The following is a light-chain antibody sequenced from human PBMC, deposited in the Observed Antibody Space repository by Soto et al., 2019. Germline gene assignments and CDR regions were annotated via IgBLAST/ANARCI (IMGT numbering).Light chain of an antibody. CDR2: KAS. V-gene: IGKV1-5*03. Sequence: DIQMTQSPSTLSASVGDRVTITCRAIQSISSWLAWYQQKPGKAPKLLIYKASTLKSGVPSRFSGSGSGTEFTLTISSLQPDDFATYYCQHYNSYSEAFGQGTKVAIK. CDR1: QSISSW. CDR3: QHYNSYSEA. J-gene: IGKJ1*01.